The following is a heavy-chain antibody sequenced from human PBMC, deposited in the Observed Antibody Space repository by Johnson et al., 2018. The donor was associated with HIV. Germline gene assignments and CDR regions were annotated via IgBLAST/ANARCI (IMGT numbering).Heavy chain of an antibody. D-gene: IGHD4-17*01. V-gene: IGHV3-11*04. J-gene: IGHJ3*02. CDR3: AILATVTMKGDGFDI. CDR2: ISSSGTAI. Sequence: QVQLMESGGGLVKPGGSLRLSCATSGFTFSDYNMNWIRQAPGKGLEWISYISSSGTAIYYADSVKGRFTISRDNAKNSLYLQMNSLRVEDTAVYYCAILATVTMKGDGFDIWGQGTMVTVSS. CDR1: GFTFSDYN.